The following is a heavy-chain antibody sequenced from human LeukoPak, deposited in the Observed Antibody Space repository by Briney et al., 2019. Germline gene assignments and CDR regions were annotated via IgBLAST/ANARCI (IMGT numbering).Heavy chain of an antibody. CDR3: ARTQWLAPNYYFDY. D-gene: IGHD6-19*01. Sequence: SEALSLTCAVYGGSFSCYYWSWIRQPPGKGLEWIGEINHSGSTNYNPSLKSRVTISVDTSKNQFSLKLSSVTAADTAVYYCARTQWLAPNYYFDYWGQGTLVTVSS. CDR1: GGSFSCYY. V-gene: IGHV4-34*01. J-gene: IGHJ4*02. CDR2: INHSGST.